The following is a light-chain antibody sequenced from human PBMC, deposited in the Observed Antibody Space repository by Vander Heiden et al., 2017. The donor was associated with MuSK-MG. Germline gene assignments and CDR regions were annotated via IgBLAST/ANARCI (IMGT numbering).Light chain of an antibody. CDR3: QHYNTWA. J-gene: IGKJ1*01. Sequence: DIQMTQSPSTLSASVGDRVTITCRASQSIDSWVAWYQQKPGKAPKLLIYQASSLEIGVQSRFSGGGSGTEFTLTIDSLQTDDFATYYGQHYNTWAFGQGTKVEIK. CDR1: QSIDSW. V-gene: IGKV1-5*03. CDR2: QAS.